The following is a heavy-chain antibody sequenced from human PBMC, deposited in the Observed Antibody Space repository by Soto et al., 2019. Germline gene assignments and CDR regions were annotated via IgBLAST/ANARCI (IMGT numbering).Heavy chain of an antibody. CDR2: ISAYNGNT. Sequence: GASVKVSCKASGYTFTSYGISWVRQAPGQGLEWMGWISAYNGNTNYAQKLQGRVTMTTDTSTSTAYMELRSLRSDDTAVYYCARDCTNGVCLYYYYGMDVWGQGTTVTVSS. CDR1: GYTFTSYG. D-gene: IGHD2-8*01. J-gene: IGHJ6*02. V-gene: IGHV1-18*01. CDR3: ARDCTNGVCLYYYYGMDV.